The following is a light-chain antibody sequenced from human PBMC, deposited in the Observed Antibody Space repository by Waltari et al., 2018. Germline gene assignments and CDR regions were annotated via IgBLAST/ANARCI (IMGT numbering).Light chain of an antibody. Sequence: DIQMNKSPSSLYASVGDRVTITCRASQNISPYLNWYQQKPVKVPEVLIYGASSFQGGVPSRFSGGGSGTDFTLTIDSLQPEDLATYYCQQSHTPPWTFGQGTKVEIK. V-gene: IGKV1-39*01. J-gene: IGKJ1*01. CDR2: GAS. CDR3: QQSHTPPWT. CDR1: QNISPY.